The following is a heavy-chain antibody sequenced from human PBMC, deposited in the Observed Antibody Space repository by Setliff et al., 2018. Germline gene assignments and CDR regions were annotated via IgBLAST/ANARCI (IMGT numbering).Heavy chain of an antibody. J-gene: IGHJ5*02. CDR1: GGSFSGYY. Sequence: SETLSLTCAVYGGSFSGYYWSWIRQPPGKGLEWIGSIYYSGSTYYNPSLKSRVTISVDTSKNQFSLKLSAVTAADTAVYYCARHVLGQQLVYNWFDPWGQGTLVTVSS. D-gene: IGHD6-13*01. CDR3: ARHVLGQQLVYNWFDP. V-gene: IGHV4-34*01. CDR2: IYYSGST.